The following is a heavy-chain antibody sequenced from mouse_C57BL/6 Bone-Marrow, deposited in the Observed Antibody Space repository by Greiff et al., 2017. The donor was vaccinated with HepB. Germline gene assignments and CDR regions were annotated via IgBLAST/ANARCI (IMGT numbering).Heavy chain of an antibody. CDR2: ISNGGGST. J-gene: IGHJ1*03. CDR3: ARRSSYWYFDV. D-gene: IGHD1-1*01. CDR1: GFTSSDYY. V-gene: IGHV5-12*01. Sequence: VMLVESGGGLVQPGGSLKLSCAASGFTSSDYYMYWVRQTPEKRLEWVAYISNGGGSTYYPDTVKGRFTISRDNAKNTLYLQMSRLKSEDTAMYYCARRSSYWYFDVWGTGTTVTVSS.